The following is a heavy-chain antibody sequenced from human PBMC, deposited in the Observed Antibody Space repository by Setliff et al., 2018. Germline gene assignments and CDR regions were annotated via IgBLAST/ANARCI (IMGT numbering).Heavy chain of an antibody. Sequence: PGGSLRLSCAASGFTFRTFSMHWVRQAPGKGLEWVSSISPDSIHIYYADSVKGRLTISRDNAWDSLYLQMNSLGAEDTAVYYRARSPANGGHDAFDIWGRGTMVTVSS. V-gene: IGHV3-21*01. J-gene: IGHJ3*02. CDR2: ISPDSIHI. CDR3: ARSPANGGHDAFDI. CDR1: GFTFRTFS. D-gene: IGHD6-25*01.